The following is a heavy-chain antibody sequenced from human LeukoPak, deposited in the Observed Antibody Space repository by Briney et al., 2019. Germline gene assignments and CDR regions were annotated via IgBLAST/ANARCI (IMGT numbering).Heavy chain of an antibody. J-gene: IGHJ4*02. D-gene: IGHD3-22*01. Sequence: PGGSLRLSCAASGFTFSSYSMNWVRQAPGKGLEWVSSVSSSGSYIYYADSVKGRFTISRDNAKNSLYLQMNSLRAEDTAVYYCAGLDSSGYSVDYWGQGTLVTVSS. CDR3: AGLDSSGYSVDY. CDR2: VSSSGSYI. CDR1: GFTFSSYS. V-gene: IGHV3-21*01.